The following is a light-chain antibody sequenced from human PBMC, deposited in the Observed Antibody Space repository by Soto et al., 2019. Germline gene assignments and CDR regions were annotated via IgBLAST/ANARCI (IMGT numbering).Light chain of an antibody. Sequence: QSALTQPASGSGSPGKAIPISCTGTSSDVGGYNHVSWYQQHPGKTPKPLIYDVSNRPSGVSNRCSGSKSGNTASLTTSGRQADDEDDDYCCSYTSSSTLYVFGTGTKVTVL. CDR2: DVS. V-gene: IGLV2-14*03. CDR3: CSYTSSSTLYV. J-gene: IGLJ1*01. CDR1: SSDVGGYNH.